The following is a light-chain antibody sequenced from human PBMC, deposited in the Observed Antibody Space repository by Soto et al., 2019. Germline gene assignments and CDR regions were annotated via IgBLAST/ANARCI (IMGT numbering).Light chain of an antibody. V-gene: IGKV1-6*01. CDR1: QGIRTD. CDR2: GAS. Sequence: AVQLTQSPSSLSASVGDRVTITCRASQGIRTDLGWYQQSPGKAPKVLIVGASTLQSGVPSRFSGSGSGTDFTLTISSLQPEDFATYYCLQAYNYPLTFGGGTKVDIK. J-gene: IGKJ4*01. CDR3: LQAYNYPLT.